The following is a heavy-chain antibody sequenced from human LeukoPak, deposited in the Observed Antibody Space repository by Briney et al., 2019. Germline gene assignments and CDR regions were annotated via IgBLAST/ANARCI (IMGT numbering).Heavy chain of an antibody. Sequence: SETLSLTCTVSGGSISSYYWSWIRQPPGEGLEWIGYIYYSGSTNYNPSLKSRVTISVDTSKNQFSLKLSSVTAADTAVYYCARETYYYDSSGLVHWFDPWGQGTLVTVSS. D-gene: IGHD3-22*01. V-gene: IGHV4-59*01. CDR1: GGSISSYY. CDR2: IYYSGST. CDR3: ARETYYYDSSGLVHWFDP. J-gene: IGHJ5*02.